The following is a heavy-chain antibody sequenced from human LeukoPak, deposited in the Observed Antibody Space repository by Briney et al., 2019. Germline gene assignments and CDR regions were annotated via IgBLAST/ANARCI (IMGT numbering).Heavy chain of an antibody. CDR2: MNPNSGNT. CDR3: IVVVPAAFDY. CDR1: GYTFTSYD. V-gene: IGHV1-8*03. Sequence: ASVKVSCTASGYTFTSYDINWVRQATGQGLEWMGWMNPNSGNTGYAQKFQGRVTITRNTSISTAYMELSSLRSEDTAVYYCIVVVPAAFDYWGQGTLVTVSS. J-gene: IGHJ4*02. D-gene: IGHD2-2*01.